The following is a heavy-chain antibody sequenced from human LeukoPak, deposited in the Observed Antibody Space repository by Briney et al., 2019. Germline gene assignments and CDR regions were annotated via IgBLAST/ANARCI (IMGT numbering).Heavy chain of an antibody. V-gene: IGHV3-23*01. CDR2: ISGGGENT. D-gene: IGHD4/OR15-4a*01. J-gene: IGHJ4*02. CDR3: AKDLSMVVMFSHYFDF. Sequence: PGGSLRLSCAASGFTFSSYAMSWVRQAPGKGLEWVSTISGGGENTYYADSVKGRFTISRDNSKNTLNLQMNSLRAEDTAVYYCAKDLSMVVMFSHYFDFWGQGTLVTVSS. CDR1: GFTFSSYA.